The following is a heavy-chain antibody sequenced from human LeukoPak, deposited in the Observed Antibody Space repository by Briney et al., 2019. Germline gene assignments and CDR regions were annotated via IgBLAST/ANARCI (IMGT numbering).Heavy chain of an antibody. V-gene: IGHV1-2*02. CDR1: GYTFTGYY. CDR2: INPNSGGT. CDR3: ATAPLFRRYSNFDY. D-gene: IGHD2-15*01. J-gene: IGHJ4*02. Sequence: GASVKVSCKASGYTFTGYYMHWVRQAPGQGLEWMGWINPNSGGTNYAQKFQGRVTMTRDTSISTAYMELSRLRSEDTAVYYCATAPLFRRYSNFDYWGQGTLVTVSS.